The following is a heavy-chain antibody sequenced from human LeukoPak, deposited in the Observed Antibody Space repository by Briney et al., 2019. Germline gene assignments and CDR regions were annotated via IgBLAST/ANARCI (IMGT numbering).Heavy chain of an antibody. CDR2: VNHSGST. CDR1: GGSFSGYY. Sequence: SETLSLTCAVYGGSFSGYYWSWIRQPPGKGLEWIGEVNHSGSTNYTPSLKSRVTISLDASKNQFSLKLSSVTAADTAVYYCASGDTAMVLDYWGQGTLVTVSS. V-gene: IGHV4-34*01. D-gene: IGHD5-18*01. CDR3: ASGDTAMVLDY. J-gene: IGHJ4*02.